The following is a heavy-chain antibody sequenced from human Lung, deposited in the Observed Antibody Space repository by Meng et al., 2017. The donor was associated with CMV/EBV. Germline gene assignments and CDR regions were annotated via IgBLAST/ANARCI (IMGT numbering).Heavy chain of an antibody. D-gene: IGHD5-24*01. CDR2: VSYDGSNQ. Sequence: SCAASGFTFRSYVMHWVRQAPGRGLEWVSVVSYDGSNQYYADSVNGRFTISRDNSRNTLYLQMNSLRVEDTAVYFCATDRRKSPSYSYGMDVWGQGTTVTVSS. CDR3: ATDRRKSPSYSYGMDV. J-gene: IGHJ6*02. V-gene: IGHV3-30*04. CDR1: GFTFRSYV.